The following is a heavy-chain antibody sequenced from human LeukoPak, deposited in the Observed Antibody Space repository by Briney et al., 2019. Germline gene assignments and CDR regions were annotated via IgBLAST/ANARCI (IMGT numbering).Heavy chain of an antibody. CDR3: AKDRRGGSYYAATLDI. CDR2: ISDSGDIT. V-gene: IGHV3-23*01. CDR1: GFTFSSYA. Sequence: GGSLRLSCAASGFTFSSYAMSWVRQAPGKGLEWVSGISDSGDITYYADSVKGRFTLSRDNSKNTLYVQMNSLRVEDTAVYFCAKDRRGGSYYAATLDIWGPGTMVTVSS. D-gene: IGHD1-26*01. J-gene: IGHJ3*02.